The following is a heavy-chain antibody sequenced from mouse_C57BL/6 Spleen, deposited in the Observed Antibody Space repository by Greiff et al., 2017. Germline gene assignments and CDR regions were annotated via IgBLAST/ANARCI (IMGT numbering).Heavy chain of an antibody. CDR2: IDPSDSYT. Sequence: VQLQQSGAELVKPGASVKLSCKASGYTFTSYWMQWVKQRPGQGLEWIGEIDPSDSYTNYNQKFKGKATLTVDTSSSTAYMQLSSLTSEDSAVYYCARPSSGYAVFDYWGQGTTLTVSS. V-gene: IGHV1-50*01. D-gene: IGHD3-2*02. CDR3: ARPSSGYAVFDY. J-gene: IGHJ2*01. CDR1: GYTFTSYW.